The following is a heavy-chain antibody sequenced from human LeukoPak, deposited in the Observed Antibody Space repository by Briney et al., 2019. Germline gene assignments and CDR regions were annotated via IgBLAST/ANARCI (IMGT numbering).Heavy chain of an antibody. Sequence: ASVKVSCKASGYTFTSYGISWVRQAPGQGLEWMGWISAYNGNTNYAQKLQGRVTMTTDTSTSTAYMELRSLRSDDTAVYYCARVSIYCSGGSCYSNGWFDPWGQGTLVTVSS. CDR2: ISAYNGNT. V-gene: IGHV1-18*01. D-gene: IGHD2-15*01. J-gene: IGHJ5*02. CDR3: ARVSIYCSGGSCYSNGWFDP. CDR1: GYTFTSYG.